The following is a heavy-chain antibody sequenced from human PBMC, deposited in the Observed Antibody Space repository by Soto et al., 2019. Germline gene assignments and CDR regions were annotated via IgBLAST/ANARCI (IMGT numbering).Heavy chain of an antibody. Sequence: PGGSLRLSCAASGFTFSRYAMSWVRQAPGKGLEWVSAISGSGGSTYYADSVKGRFTISRDNSKNTLYLQMNSLRAEDTAVYYCAKGTDIVATVWHFQHWGQGTLVTVSS. CDR1: GFTFSRYA. J-gene: IGHJ1*01. D-gene: IGHD5-12*01. CDR3: AKGTDIVATVWHFQH. CDR2: ISGSGGST. V-gene: IGHV3-23*01.